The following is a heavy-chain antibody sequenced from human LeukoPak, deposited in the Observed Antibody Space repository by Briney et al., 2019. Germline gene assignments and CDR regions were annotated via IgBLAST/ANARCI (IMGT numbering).Heavy chain of an antibody. CDR2: ISDSFGRK. V-gene: IGHV3-23*01. J-gene: IGHJ4*02. CDR3: VKVGQRQPAHCSSSTGGSCFYFDY. D-gene: IGHD2-15*01. CDR1: GFTFSTNV. Sequence: GGALRVSCAGSGFTFSTNVMTWVRQAPGKGGEGVSGISDSFGRKYYADSGSGRCTISRDNSENTLYLQMNSLRVDDTAVYYCVKVGQRQPAHCSSSTGGSCFYFDYWGQGTLVTVSS.